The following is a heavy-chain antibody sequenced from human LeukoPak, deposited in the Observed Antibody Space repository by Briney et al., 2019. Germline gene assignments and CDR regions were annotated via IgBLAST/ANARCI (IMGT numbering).Heavy chain of an antibody. D-gene: IGHD3-9*01. CDR3: AREVVLRYFDR. CDR1: GFTFSSYE. J-gene: IGHJ4*02. V-gene: IGHV3-48*03. Sequence: GGSLRLSCAASGFTFSSYEMNWVRQAPGKGLEWVSYISSSGSTIYYADSVKGRLTISRDNAKNSLYLQMNSLRAEDTAVDYCAREVVLRYFDRWGQGTLVTVSS. CDR2: ISSSGSTI.